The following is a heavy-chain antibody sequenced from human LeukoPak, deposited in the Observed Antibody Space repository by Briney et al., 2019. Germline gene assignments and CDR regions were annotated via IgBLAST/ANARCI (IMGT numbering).Heavy chain of an antibody. D-gene: IGHD5-12*01. V-gene: IGHV3-30-3*01. CDR2: ISYDGSNK. CDR1: GFTFSSYA. J-gene: IGHJ4*02. CDR3: AKDHLPRDVDIVATDY. Sequence: PGGSLRLSCAASGFTFSSYAMHWVRQAPGKGLEWVAVISYDGSNKYYADSVKGRFTISRDNSKNTLYLQMNSLRAEDTAVYYCAKDHLPRDVDIVATDYWGQGTLVTVSS.